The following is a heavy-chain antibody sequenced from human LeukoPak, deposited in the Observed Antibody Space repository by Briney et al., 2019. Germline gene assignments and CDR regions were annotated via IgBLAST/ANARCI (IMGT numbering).Heavy chain of an antibody. V-gene: IGHV4-31*03. CDR1: AGSINSGGYF. Sequence: PSETLFLTCTVSAGSINSGGYFWTWVRQHPGEGLEWIGYIWNSGNSYYNPSLSSRVIISADSSKSTFSLKLSSVTAADTAVYYCARYHCGSTYCPGVDFYGQGTLVTVSS. D-gene: IGHD2-2*01. CDR3: ARYHCGSTYCPGVDF. J-gene: IGHJ4*02. CDR2: IWNSGNS.